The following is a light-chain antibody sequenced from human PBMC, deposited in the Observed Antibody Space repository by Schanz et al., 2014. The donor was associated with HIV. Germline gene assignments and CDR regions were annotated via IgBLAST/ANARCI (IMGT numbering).Light chain of an antibody. CDR3: SSYAGSNSYV. V-gene: IGLV2-23*02. Sequence: QSALTQPASVSGSPGQSITISCTGTSSDVGNYLLVSWYQQHPGKAPKLMIYEVNKRPSGVSNRFSGSKSGNTASLTISGLQAEDEADYYCSSYAGSNSYVFGTGTKLTVL. CDR1: SSDVGNYLL. J-gene: IGLJ1*01. CDR2: EVN.